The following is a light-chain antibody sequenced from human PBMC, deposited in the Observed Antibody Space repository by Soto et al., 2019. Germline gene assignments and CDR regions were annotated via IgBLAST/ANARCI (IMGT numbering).Light chain of an antibody. Sequence: QSALTQPPSVSGAPGQRVTISCTESSSNIGAGYDVHWYQQLPGTAPKLLIYGNSNRPSGVPDRFSGSKSGTSASLAITGLQAQDEADYNCQSCDSSLSAVVFGGGTQLTVL. CDR2: GNS. CDR3: QSCDSSLSAVV. V-gene: IGLV1-40*01. CDR1: SSNIGAGYD. J-gene: IGLJ2*01.